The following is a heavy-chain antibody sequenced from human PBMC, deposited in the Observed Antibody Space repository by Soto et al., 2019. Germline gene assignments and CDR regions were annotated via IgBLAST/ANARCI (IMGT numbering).Heavy chain of an antibody. CDR2: IYYSGST. Sequence: PSETLSLTCTVSGGSISTYYWSWIRQPPAKGLEWIGYIYYSGSTSYNPSLKSRVTISVDTSKNQFSLKLRSVTAADTAVYYCASDRSSGWDQGYGMDVWGQGTTVTVSS. V-gene: IGHV4-59*12. CDR3: ASDRSSGWDQGYGMDV. D-gene: IGHD6-19*01. J-gene: IGHJ6*02. CDR1: GGSISTYY.